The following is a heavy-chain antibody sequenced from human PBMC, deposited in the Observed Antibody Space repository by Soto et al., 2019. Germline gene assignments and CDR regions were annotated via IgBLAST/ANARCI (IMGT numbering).Heavy chain of an antibody. CDR2: IIPISGAA. Sequence: SVKVSCKASGGTFSNYVVNWVRQAPGQGLEWMGGIIPISGAANYAQKFQGRVTITADNSPSTSYMELSSLRSEDTAVYYCASDMTRTVVPYFDFWGQGTLVTVSS. V-gene: IGHV1-69*06. D-gene: IGHD1-7*01. J-gene: IGHJ4*02. CDR3: ASDMTRTVVPYFDF. CDR1: GGTFSNYV.